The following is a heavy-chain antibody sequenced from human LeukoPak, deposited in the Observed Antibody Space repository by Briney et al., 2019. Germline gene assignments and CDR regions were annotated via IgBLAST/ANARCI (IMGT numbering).Heavy chain of an antibody. CDR1: GLSIGDNS. J-gene: IGHJ6*02. CDR2: ISWDESTT. CDR3: ARGPNRWWVVSRNWGMDV. D-gene: IGHD2-15*01. V-gene: IGHV3-43*01. Sequence: GGSLRLSCAASGLSIGDNSMHWVRQAPGKGLEWVSLISWDESTTYYSDSVKGRFTVARDSSKNSLHLQMNSLRTEDTALYYCARGPNRWWVVSRNWGMDVWGQGTTVTVSS.